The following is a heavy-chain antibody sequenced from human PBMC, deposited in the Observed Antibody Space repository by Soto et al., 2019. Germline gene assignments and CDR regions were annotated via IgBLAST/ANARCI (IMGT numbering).Heavy chain of an antibody. Sequence: GGSLRLSCTASGFTFGDYAMSWFRQAPGKGLEWVGFIRSKAYGGSGGSTYYADSVKGRFTISRDNSKNTLYLQMNSLRAEDTAVHYCAKSHVGRVVVAATDYRGQGTLVTVSS. J-gene: IGHJ4*02. CDR2: YGGSGGST. D-gene: IGHD2-15*01. CDR1: GFTFGDYA. V-gene: IGHV3-23*01. CDR3: AKSHVGRVVVAATDY.